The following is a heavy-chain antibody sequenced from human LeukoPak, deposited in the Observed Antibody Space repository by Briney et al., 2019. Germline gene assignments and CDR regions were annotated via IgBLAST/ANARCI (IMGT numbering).Heavy chain of an antibody. J-gene: IGHJ4*02. CDR2: INHSGST. V-gene: IGHV4-34*01. Sequence: GSLRLSCAASGFTVSSNYMSWVRQPPGKGLEWIGEINHSGSTNYNPSLKSRVTISVDTSKNQFSLKLSSVTAADTAVYYCARGDVYARLAAAGPYKVRAPYCFDYWGQGTLVTVSS. D-gene: IGHD6-13*01. CDR1: GFTVSSNY. CDR3: ARGDVYARLAAAGPYKVRAPYCFDY.